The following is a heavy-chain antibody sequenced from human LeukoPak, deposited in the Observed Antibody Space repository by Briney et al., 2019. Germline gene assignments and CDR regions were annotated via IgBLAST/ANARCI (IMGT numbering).Heavy chain of an antibody. CDR2: IYHSGST. J-gene: IGHJ4*02. Sequence: SETLSLTCTVSGGSISSYYWSWIRQPPGKGLEWIGYIYHSGSTDYNPSLKSRVTISVDTSKNQFSLKLSSVTAADTAVYYCARDMRDLRFDYWGQRTLVTVSS. CDR3: ARDMRDLRFDY. V-gene: IGHV4-4*09. CDR1: GGSISSYY. D-gene: IGHD3-3*01.